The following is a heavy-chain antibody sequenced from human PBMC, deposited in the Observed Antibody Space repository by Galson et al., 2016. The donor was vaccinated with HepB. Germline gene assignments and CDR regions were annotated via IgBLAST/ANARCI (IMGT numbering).Heavy chain of an antibody. V-gene: IGHV4-61*01. CDR3: ALHHSGSYSGAFDV. CDR1: GGSVSNGNDY. CDR2: IYHSGLI. J-gene: IGHJ3*01. Sequence: ETLSLTCFVSGGSVSNGNDYWSWIRQPPGKGLEWIGSIYHSGLINYNPSLKSRVTMSVDTSKNQFSLNLSSLTAADTAIYYCALHHSGSYSGAFDVWGQGTMVAVSS. D-gene: IGHD1-26*01.